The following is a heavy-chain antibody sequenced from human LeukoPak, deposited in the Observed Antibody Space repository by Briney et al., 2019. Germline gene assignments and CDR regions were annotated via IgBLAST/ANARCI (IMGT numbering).Heavy chain of an antibody. D-gene: IGHD3-22*01. CDR2: ISSSGSTI. J-gene: IGHJ4*02. CDR3: ARDRRDYYDSSADFDY. V-gene: IGHV3-48*03. Sequence: PGGSLRLSCAVSGFTFSSYEMNWVRQAPGKGLEWVSYISSSGSTIYYADSVKGRYTISRDNAKNSLYLQMNSLRAEDTAVYYCARDRRDYYDSSADFDYWGQGTLVTVSS. CDR1: GFTFSSYE.